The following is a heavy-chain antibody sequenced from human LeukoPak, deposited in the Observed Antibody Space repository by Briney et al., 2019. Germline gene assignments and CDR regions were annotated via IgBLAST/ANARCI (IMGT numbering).Heavy chain of an antibody. J-gene: IGHJ6*02. CDR3: ARVGYAGIQLWSYYYGMDV. V-gene: IGHV1-2*02. D-gene: IGHD5-18*01. CDR2: INPNSGGT. Sequence: ASVKVSCKASGYTFTGYYMHWVRQAPGQGLEWMGWINPNSGGTNYAQKFQGRVTMTRDTSISTAYMELSRLRSEDTAVYYCARVGYAGIQLWSYYYGMDVWGQGTTVTVSS. CDR1: GYTFTGYY.